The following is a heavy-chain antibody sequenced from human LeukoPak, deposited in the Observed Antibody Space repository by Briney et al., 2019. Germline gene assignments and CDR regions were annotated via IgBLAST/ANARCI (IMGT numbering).Heavy chain of an antibody. CDR1: GYTFTGYC. Sequence: ASVKVSCKASGYTFTGYCMHWVRQAPGQGLEWMGWINPNSGGTNYAQKFQGWVTMTRDTSISTAYMELSRLRPDDTAVYYCARGYCSGGSCYFDYWGQGTLVTVSS. D-gene: IGHD2-15*01. CDR2: INPNSGGT. V-gene: IGHV1-2*04. J-gene: IGHJ4*02. CDR3: ARGYCSGGSCYFDY.